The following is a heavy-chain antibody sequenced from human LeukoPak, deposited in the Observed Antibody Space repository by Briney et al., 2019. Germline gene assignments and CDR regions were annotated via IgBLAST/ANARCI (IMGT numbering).Heavy chain of an antibody. CDR2: ISGGGST. J-gene: IGHJ6*03. CDR1: GFTFNNYA. V-gene: IGHV3-23*01. D-gene: IGHD2-21*01. CDR3: ARDSCGGDCYGRYYYYYMDV. Sequence: SGGSLRLSCAASGFTFNNYAMTWVRQAPGKGLEWVSAISGGGSTYYADSVKGRFTISRDNPKNALYLQMNSLRAEDMAVYYCARDSCGGDCYGRYYYYYMDVWGKGTTVTVSS.